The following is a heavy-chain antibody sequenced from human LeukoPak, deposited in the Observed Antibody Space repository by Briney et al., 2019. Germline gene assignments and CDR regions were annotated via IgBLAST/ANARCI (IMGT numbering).Heavy chain of an antibody. CDR1: GGSISSGSYY. CDR2: IYTSGST. V-gene: IGHV4-61*02. CDR3: ARVGYSYVFYYYYYMDV. J-gene: IGHJ6*03. D-gene: IGHD5-18*01. Sequence: SETLSLTCTVSGGSISSGSYYWSWIRQPAGKGLEWIGRIYTSGSTNYNPSLKSRVTISVDTSKNQFSLKLSSVTAADTAVYYCARVGYSYVFYYYYYMDVWGKGTTVTISS.